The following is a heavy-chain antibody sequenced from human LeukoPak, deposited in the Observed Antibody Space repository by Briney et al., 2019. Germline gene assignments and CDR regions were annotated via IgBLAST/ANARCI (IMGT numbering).Heavy chain of an antibody. D-gene: IGHD2-2*01. CDR3: ARSRERICSATACYVDLQAR. CDR1: GGSISSGSYY. Sequence: SETLSLTCTVSGGSISSGSYYWTWIRQPAGKGLEWIGRIYISESANYNSSLESRVTISVDTSKNQFSLKLSPVTAADTAVYYCARSRERICSATACYVDLQARWGHGTLVTVSS. J-gene: IGHJ4*01. CDR2: IYISESA. V-gene: IGHV4-61*02.